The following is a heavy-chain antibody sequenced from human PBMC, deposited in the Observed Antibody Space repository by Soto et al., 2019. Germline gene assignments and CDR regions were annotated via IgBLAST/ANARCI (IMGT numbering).Heavy chain of an antibody. J-gene: IGHJ4*02. Sequence: QVQLAQSGAEERKPGASVKVSCEATGYTFTAYAMHWVRQAPGQRLEWMGWINPANGNTKYSQKFQGRLTITSDTSANTVXXXLNSLTSEDTAMYYCTRSAISPYGGLIGPFDYWGQGNLVTVSS. CDR2: INPANGNT. D-gene: IGHD3-16*02. CDR3: TRSAISPYGGLIGPFDY. CDR1: GYTFTAYA. V-gene: IGHV1-3*05.